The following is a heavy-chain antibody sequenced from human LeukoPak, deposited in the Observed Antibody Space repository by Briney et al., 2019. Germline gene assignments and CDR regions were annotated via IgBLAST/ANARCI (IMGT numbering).Heavy chain of an antibody. CDR1: GYTLTELS. CDR2: FDPEDGET. CDR3: ATISSGEDY. D-gene: IGHD7-27*01. V-gene: IGHV1-24*01. J-gene: IGHJ4*02. Sequence: ASVKVSCKVSGYTLTELSMHWVRQAPGKGLEWMGGFDPEDGETIYAQKFQGRVTVTEDTSTDTAYMELRSLRSEDTAVYYCATISSGEDYWGQGTLVTVSS.